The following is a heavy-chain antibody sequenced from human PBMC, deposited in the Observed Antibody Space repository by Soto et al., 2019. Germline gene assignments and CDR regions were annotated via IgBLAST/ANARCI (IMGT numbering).Heavy chain of an antibody. CDR3: AREYYYAIDY. CDR2: ITRGDSNT. J-gene: IGHJ4*01. Sequence: EVQLVESGGGLVQPGGSLRLSCATSGFSLRTTWMRWVRQAPGKGLALVARITRGDSNTDYVDSVKGLLTNSRESAKKTLYLQMNSLTALDKAVNYSAREYYYAIDYWGRGTRVTVSS. V-gene: IGHV3-74*01. CDR1: GFSLRTTW. D-gene: IGHD3-16*01.